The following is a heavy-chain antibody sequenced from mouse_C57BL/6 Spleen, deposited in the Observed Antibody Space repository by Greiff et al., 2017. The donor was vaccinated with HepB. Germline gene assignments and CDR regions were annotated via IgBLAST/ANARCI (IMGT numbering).Heavy chain of an antibody. CDR2: IDPSDSET. CDR3: ARRGLRRGFDY. J-gene: IGHJ2*01. D-gene: IGHD2-4*01. CDR1: GYTFPSYW. Sequence: QVQLQQPGAELVRPGSSVKLSCKASGYTFPSYWMHWVKQRPIQGLEWIGNIDPSDSETHYNQKFKDKATLTVDKSSSTAYMQLSSLTSEDSAVYYCARRGLRRGFDYWGQGTTLTVSS. V-gene: IGHV1-52*01.